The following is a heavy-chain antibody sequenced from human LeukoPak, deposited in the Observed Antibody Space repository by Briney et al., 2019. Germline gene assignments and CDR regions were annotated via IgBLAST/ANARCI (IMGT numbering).Heavy chain of an antibody. V-gene: IGHV4-59*08. CDR1: GGSISSYY. CDR3: ARGEITIFGVVSGYMDV. D-gene: IGHD3-3*01. Sequence: SETLSLTCTVSGGSISSYYWSWIRQPPGKGLEWIGYIYYSGSTNYNPSLKSRVTISVDTSKSQFSLKLSSVTAADTAVYYCARGEITIFGVVSGYMDVWGKGTTVTVSS. CDR2: IYYSGST. J-gene: IGHJ6*03.